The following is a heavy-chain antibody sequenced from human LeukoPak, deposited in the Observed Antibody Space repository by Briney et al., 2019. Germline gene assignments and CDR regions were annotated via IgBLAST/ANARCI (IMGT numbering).Heavy chain of an antibody. J-gene: IGHJ4*02. CDR1: GFTFSDYY. D-gene: IGHD6-13*01. V-gene: IGHV3-11*01. CDR3: AKGRSGIAAAGLNY. Sequence: KPGGSLRLSCAASGFTFSDYYMSWIRQAPGKGLEWVSYISSSGSTTYYADSVKGRFTISRDNSKNTLYLQMNSLRAEDTAVYYCAKGRSGIAAAGLNYWGQGTLVTVSS. CDR2: ISSSGSTT.